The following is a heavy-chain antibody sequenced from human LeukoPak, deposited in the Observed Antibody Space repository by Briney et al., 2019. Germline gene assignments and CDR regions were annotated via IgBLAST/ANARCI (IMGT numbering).Heavy chain of an antibody. Sequence: GASVKVSCKASGYTFTSYYMHWVRQAPGQGHEWMGIINPSGGGTSYAQKFQGRVTMTRDTSTSTVYMELSSLRSEDTAVYYCAREGSVAGSSSPIGYYFDYWGQGALVTVSS. CDR3: AREGSVAGSSSPIGYYFDY. J-gene: IGHJ4*02. CDR1: GYTFTSYY. V-gene: IGHV1-46*01. CDR2: INPSGGGT. D-gene: IGHD6-19*01.